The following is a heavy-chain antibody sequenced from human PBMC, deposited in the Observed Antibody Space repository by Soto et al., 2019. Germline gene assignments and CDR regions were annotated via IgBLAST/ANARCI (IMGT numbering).Heavy chain of an antibody. CDR3: ARGRRGDYGDYTDYYYGMDV. J-gene: IGHJ6*02. CDR2: ISYDGSNK. D-gene: IGHD4-17*01. CDR1: GFTFSSYA. V-gene: IGHV3-30-3*01. Sequence: QVQLVESGGGVVQPGRSLRLSCAASGFTFSSYAMHWVRQAPGKGLEWGAVISYDGSNKYYADSVKGRFTISRDNSKNTLYLQMNSLRAEDTAVYYCARGRRGDYGDYTDYYYGMDVWGQGTTVTVSS.